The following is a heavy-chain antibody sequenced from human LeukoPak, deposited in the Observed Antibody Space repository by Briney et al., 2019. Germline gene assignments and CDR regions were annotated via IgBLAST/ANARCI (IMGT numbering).Heavy chain of an antibody. V-gene: IGHV6-1*01. CDR3: AILRAASSFDF. D-gene: IGHD2-15*01. CDR2: TYYRSRWYH. J-gene: IGHJ4*02. Sequence: SQTLSLTCALSGDSLSSKSGAWNWLRQSPSRGLEWLGRTYYRSRWYHKYAVSVKSRITINPDTSKNHFSLQLTSVTPETTAIYYCAILRAASSFDFRGQGTLVTVSP. CDR1: GDSLSSKSGA.